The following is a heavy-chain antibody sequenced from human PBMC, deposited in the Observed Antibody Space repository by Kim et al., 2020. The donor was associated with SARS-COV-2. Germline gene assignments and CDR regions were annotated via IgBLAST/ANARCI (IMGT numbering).Heavy chain of an antibody. J-gene: IGHJ5*02. Sequence: GGSLRLSCAASGFTFSSYSMNWVRQAPGKGLEWVSSISSSSSYIYYADSVKGRFTISRDNAKNSLYLQMNSLRAEDTAVYYCARSTLGYCSSTSCYGTNWFDPWGQGTLVTVSS. D-gene: IGHD2-2*01. CDR1: GFTFSSYS. V-gene: IGHV3-21*01. CDR3: ARSTLGYCSSTSCYGTNWFDP. CDR2: ISSSSSYI.